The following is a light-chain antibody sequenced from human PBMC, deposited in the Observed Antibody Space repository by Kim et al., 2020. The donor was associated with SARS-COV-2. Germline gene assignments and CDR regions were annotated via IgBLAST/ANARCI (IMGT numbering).Light chain of an antibody. V-gene: IGKV3-15*01. CDR3: QQYNRWFALS. CDR2: DAS. Sequence: AADRASPSCRASQSVCINLASYQPKPGQAPRLLIYDASTRATSIPARFSGSGSGTEFTLTISSLQSEDSAVYHCQQYNRWFALSFGGGTKVDIK. CDR1: QSVCIN. J-gene: IGKJ4*01.